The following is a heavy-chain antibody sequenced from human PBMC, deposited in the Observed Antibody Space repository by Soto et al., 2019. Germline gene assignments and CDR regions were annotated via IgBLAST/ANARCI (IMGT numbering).Heavy chain of an antibody. CDR1: GFTVSSNY. J-gene: IGHJ4*02. CDR3: ARHITMDPLLVY. CDR2: IYSGGST. Sequence: EVQLVESGGGLIQPGGSLRLSCAASGFTVSSNYMRWVRQAPGKGLEWVSVIYSGGSTYYADSVKGRFTISRDNSTNTLYLQMNSRRAEDTAVYYCARHITMDPLLVYWGQGTLVTVSS. D-gene: IGHD3-10*01. V-gene: IGHV3-53*01.